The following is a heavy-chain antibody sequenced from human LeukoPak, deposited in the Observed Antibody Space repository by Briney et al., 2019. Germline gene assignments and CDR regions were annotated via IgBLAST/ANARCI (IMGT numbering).Heavy chain of an antibody. D-gene: IGHD2-15*01. CDR2: IYHSGST. J-gene: IGHJ6*02. CDR1: GGSISSGGYS. V-gene: IGHV4-30-2*01. CDR3: ASHYCSGGSCYSPYYYGMDV. Sequence: SQTLSLTCAVSGGSISSGGYSWSWIRQPPGKGLEWIGYIYHSGSTYYNPSLKSRVTISVDRSKNQFSLKLGSVTAADTAVYYCASHYCSGGSCYSPYYYGMDVWGQGTTVTVSS.